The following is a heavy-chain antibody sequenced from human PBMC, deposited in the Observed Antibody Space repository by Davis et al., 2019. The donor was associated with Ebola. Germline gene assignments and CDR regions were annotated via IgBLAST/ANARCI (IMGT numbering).Heavy chain of an antibody. Sequence: MPSQTLSLTCAVYGGSFSGYYWSWIRQPPGKGLEWIGEINHSGSTNYNPSLKSRVTISVDPSKNQFSLKLSSVTAADTAVYYCARFPVLWFRNYGMDVWGQGTTVTVSS. CDR3: ARFPVLWFRNYGMDV. J-gene: IGHJ6*02. CDR2: INHSGST. D-gene: IGHD3-10*01. V-gene: IGHV4-34*01. CDR1: GGSFSGYY.